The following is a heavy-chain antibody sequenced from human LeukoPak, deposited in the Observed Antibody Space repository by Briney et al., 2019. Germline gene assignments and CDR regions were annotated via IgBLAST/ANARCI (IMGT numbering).Heavy chain of an antibody. V-gene: IGHV1-8*01. J-gene: IGHJ4*02. CDR1: GYTFTSYD. Sequence: ASVKVSCKASGYTFTSYDINWVRQATGQGLERMGWMNPNSGNTGYAQKFQGRVTMTRNTSISTAYMELSSLRSEDTAVYYCARGRYDSSGYYPDYWGQGTLVTVSS. CDR3: ARGRYDSSGYYPDY. D-gene: IGHD3-22*01. CDR2: MNPNSGNT.